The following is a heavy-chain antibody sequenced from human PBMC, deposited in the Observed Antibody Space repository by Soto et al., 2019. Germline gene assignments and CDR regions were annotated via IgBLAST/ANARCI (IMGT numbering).Heavy chain of an antibody. CDR2: IYWDDDK. D-gene: IGHD2-2*01. Sequence: QITLKESGPTLVKPTQTLTLTCTFSGFSLSTSGVGVGWIRQPPGKALEWLALIYWDDDKRYSPSLKSRLTIPQDPSKNQVVLTMTNMDPVDTATYYCAHSPVPATASRWFDPWGQGTLVTVSS. CDR3: AHSPVPATASRWFDP. J-gene: IGHJ5*02. CDR1: GFSLSTSGVG. V-gene: IGHV2-5*02.